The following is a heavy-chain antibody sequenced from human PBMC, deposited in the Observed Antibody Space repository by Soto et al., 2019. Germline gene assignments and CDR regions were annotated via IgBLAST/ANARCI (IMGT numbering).Heavy chain of an antibody. CDR1: GFTFSSYG. J-gene: IGHJ5*02. Sequence: LRLSCAASGFTFSSYGMHWVRQAPGKGLEWVAVISYDGSNKYYADSVKGRFTISRDNSKNTLYLQMNSLRAEDTAVYYCAKDRLKITMIVHGFDPWGQGTLVTVSS. CDR3: AKDRLKITMIVHGFDP. D-gene: IGHD3-22*01. CDR2: ISYDGSNK. V-gene: IGHV3-30*18.